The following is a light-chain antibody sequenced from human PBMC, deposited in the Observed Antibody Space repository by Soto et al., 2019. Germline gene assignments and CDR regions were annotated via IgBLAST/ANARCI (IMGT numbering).Light chain of an antibody. CDR1: QSVSSTY. V-gene: IGKV3-20*01. Sequence: EILLTQSPGTLSLSPGERATLSRRASQSVSSTYLAWYQQKPGQAPRLLIYGASSRATGIPDRFSGSGSETDFTLTINRLEPEDFAVYYCQQYGSSPWTFGQGTKVDIK. CDR2: GAS. J-gene: IGKJ1*01. CDR3: QQYGSSPWT.